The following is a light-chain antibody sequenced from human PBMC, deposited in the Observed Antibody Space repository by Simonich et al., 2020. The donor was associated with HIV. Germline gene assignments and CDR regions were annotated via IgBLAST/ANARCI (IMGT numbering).Light chain of an antibody. V-gene: IGKV6-21*01. Sequence: EIVLTQSPDFQSVTPKEKVTITCQASQSIGSSFHWYQQKPDQSQNLLFKYASQSFSGVHSRFSGSGSGTDFTLTINSLEAEDAATYYCHQSSSLPHTFGQGTKLEIK. CDR3: HQSSSLPHT. J-gene: IGKJ2*01. CDR2: YAS. CDR1: QSIGSS.